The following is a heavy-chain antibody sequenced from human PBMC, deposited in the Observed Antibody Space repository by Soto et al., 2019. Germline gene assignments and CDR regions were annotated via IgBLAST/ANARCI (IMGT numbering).Heavy chain of an antibody. J-gene: IGHJ4*02. V-gene: IGHV3-53*01. D-gene: IGHD6-6*01. CDR3: ASIAARPD. Sequence: EVQLVESGGGLIHPGGSLRLSGAASGFTVSSKYMSWVRQAPGKGLEWVSVIYSGGSTYYADSVKGRFTISRDNSKNTLYLQMNSLRAEDTAVYYCASIAARPDWDQGTLVTVSS. CDR1: GFTVSSKY. CDR2: IYSGGST.